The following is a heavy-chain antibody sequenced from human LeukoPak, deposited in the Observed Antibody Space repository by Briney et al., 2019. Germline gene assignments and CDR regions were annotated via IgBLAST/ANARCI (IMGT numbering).Heavy chain of an antibody. D-gene: IGHD1-14*01. CDR2: IGSAGYT. CDR3: VRQPDSARYGFDY. V-gene: IGHV3-13*01. CDR1: GFTFDNND. Sequence: GSLRLSCEVSGFTFDNNDMHWVRQTTGKGLEWVSAIGSAGYTYYADSVRGRFTITRDNAKQSLYLQMNSLRVEDTAVYHCVRQPDSARYGFDYWGRGTQVTVSS. J-gene: IGHJ4*02.